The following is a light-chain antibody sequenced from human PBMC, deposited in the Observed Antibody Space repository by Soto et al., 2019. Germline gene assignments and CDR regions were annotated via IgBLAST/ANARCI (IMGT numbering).Light chain of an antibody. Sequence: QSALTQPPSASGSPGQSVTISCAGISSDVGAYNYVSWYQQHPGKAPKLIISEVNKRPSGVPDRFSGSKSGNTASLTVSGLQPEDEADYYCSSYGGPNNSNYVFGTGTKVTVL. CDR3: SSYGGPNNSNYV. CDR2: EVN. CDR1: SSDVGAYNY. V-gene: IGLV2-8*01. J-gene: IGLJ1*01.